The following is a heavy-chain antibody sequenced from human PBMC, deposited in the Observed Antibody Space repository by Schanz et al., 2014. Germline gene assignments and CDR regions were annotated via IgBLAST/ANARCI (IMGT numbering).Heavy chain of an antibody. CDR1: GYTFISYG. V-gene: IGHV1-18*01. Sequence: QVQLVQSGAEVKKPGASVKVSCKASGYTFISYGIKWVRQAPGQGLEWMGWISTYNGHTNYAQKLQGRVTLTTDTATSTAYMELRNRRADDTAVYYCARAKRFGDMDVWGQGTTVTVSS. J-gene: IGHJ6*02. D-gene: IGHD3-10*01. CDR2: ISTYNGHT. CDR3: ARAKRFGDMDV.